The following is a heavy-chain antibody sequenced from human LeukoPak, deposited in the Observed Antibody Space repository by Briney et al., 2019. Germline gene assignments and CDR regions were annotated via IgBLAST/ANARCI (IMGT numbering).Heavy chain of an antibody. CDR2: INPSGGST. CDR1: GYTFTSYY. D-gene: IGHD1-26*01. Sequence: ASVKVSCKASGYTFTSYYMHWVRQAPGQGLEWMGIINPSGGSTSYAQKFQGRVTMTRDTSTSTVYMELSSLRSEDTAVYYCARAMRMEQTSPSSDYWGQGALVTVSS. CDR3: ARAMRMEQTSPSSDY. J-gene: IGHJ4*02. V-gene: IGHV1-46*01.